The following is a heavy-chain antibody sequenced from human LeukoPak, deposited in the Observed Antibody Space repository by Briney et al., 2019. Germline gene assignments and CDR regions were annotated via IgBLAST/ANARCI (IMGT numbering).Heavy chain of an antibody. CDR1: GYTFTSYD. D-gene: IGHD6-13*01. CDR2: MNPNSGNT. V-gene: IGHV1-8*01. CDR3: ATAAAGTSYYYMYV. J-gene: IGHJ6*03. Sequence: GASVKDSCMASGYTFTSYDINWVRQATGQGLEWMGWMNPNSGNTGYAYKFQDRVTMNRHTSISTAYTELSSLRSEDTAVYYCATAAAGTSYYYMYVWGEGTTVTVSS.